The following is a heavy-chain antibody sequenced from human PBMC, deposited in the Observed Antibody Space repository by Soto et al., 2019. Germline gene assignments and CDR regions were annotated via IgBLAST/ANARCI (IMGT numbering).Heavy chain of an antibody. J-gene: IGHJ4*02. Sequence: SLKVSCEASAYTFTGYYMHGVRQAPGQGLEWMGWINPNSGGTNYAQKFQGRVTMTRHTSISTAYMELSRLRSDETDVYYCARDLGYCSSTSCTYYFDYWGQGTLVTVSS. CDR2: INPNSGGT. CDR1: AYTFTGYY. CDR3: ARDLGYCSSTSCTYYFDY. V-gene: IGHV1-2*02. D-gene: IGHD2-2*01.